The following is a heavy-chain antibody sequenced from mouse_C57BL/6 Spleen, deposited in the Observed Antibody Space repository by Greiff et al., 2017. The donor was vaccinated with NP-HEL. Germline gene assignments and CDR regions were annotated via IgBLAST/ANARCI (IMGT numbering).Heavy chain of an antibody. J-gene: IGHJ3*01. Sequence: QVHVKQSGAELVKPGASVKMSCKASGYTFTTYPIEWMKQNHGKSLEWIGNFHPYNDDTKYNEKFKGKATLTVEKSSSTVYLELSRLTSDDSAVYYCARRAQATFAWFAYWGQGTLVTVSA. V-gene: IGHV1-47*01. CDR2: FHPYNDDT. D-gene: IGHD3-2*02. CDR1: GYTFTTYP. CDR3: ARRAQATFAWFAY.